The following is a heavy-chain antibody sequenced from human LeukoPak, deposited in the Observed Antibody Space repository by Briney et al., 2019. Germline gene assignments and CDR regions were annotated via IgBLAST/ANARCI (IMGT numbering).Heavy chain of an antibody. D-gene: IGHD5-18*01. V-gene: IGHV3-7*01. J-gene: IGHJ4*02. Sequence: PGGSLRLSCAASGFTLSSYWVSWVRQAPGKGLEWVANINQDGSEKYYVDSVKGRFTISRDNAKNSVYLQMNSLRAEDTAVYYCARVPRGNSYGVGYWGQGTLVTVSS. CDR1: GFTLSSYW. CDR2: INQDGSEK. CDR3: ARVPRGNSYGVGY.